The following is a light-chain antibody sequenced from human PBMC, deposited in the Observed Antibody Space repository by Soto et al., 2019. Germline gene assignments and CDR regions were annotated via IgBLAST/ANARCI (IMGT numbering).Light chain of an antibody. CDR1: QTINNR. J-gene: IGKJ1*01. V-gene: IGKV1-5*03. CDR3: QQYENYYM. CDR2: QAS. Sequence: DIQMTQSPSTLSASVGDRVTITCRASQTINNRLAWYQLKPGKAPKLLIYQASTLETGAPSRFSGGGSGTEFTLTISSLQPDDFATYSCQQYENYYMFGQGTKVDI.